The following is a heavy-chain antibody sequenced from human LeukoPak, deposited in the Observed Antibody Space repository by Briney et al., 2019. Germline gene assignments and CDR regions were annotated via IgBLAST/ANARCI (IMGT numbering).Heavy chain of an antibody. CDR1: GYTFTGYY. J-gene: IGHJ4*02. Sequence: ASVKVSCKASGYTFTGYYMHWVRQAPGQGLEWMGWINPNSGGTNYAQKFQGRVTMTRDTSVSTAYMELSRLRSDDTAVYYCAKVRRYYYNAGSYPDYFDYWGQGTLVTVSS. CDR3: AKVRRYYYNAGSYPDYFDY. D-gene: IGHD3-10*01. V-gene: IGHV1-2*02. CDR2: INPNSGGT.